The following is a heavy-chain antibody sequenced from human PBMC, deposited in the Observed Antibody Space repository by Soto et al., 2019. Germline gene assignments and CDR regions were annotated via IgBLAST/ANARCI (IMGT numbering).Heavy chain of an antibody. CDR2: LLYRGTA. J-gene: IGHJ3*01. Sequence: QVQLQESGPRLVKPSETLSLTCSVSDSSMSPYYWTWFRQAPGKGLEWIGHLLYRGTATYNPALKGRVTRSLDTSKKQVSLKLSSVIAADTAVYYCAREKDLILGGYASGYWGPGTLVTVSS. V-gene: IGHV4-59*01. D-gene: IGHD1-26*01. CDR1: DSSMSPYY. CDR3: AREKDLILGGYASGY.